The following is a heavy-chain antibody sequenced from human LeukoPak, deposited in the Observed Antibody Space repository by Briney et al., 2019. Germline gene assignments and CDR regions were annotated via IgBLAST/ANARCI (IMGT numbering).Heavy chain of an antibody. D-gene: IGHD2-15*01. CDR2: ISGSGGST. CDR1: GFTFSSYA. J-gene: IGHJ4*02. Sequence: GGSLRLSCAASGFTFSSYAMSWVRQAPGKGLEWVSAISGSGGSTYYADSVKGRFTISRDNSKNTLYLQMNGLRAEDTAVYYCAKVPRYCSGGSCYPKYYFDYWGQGTLVTVSS. V-gene: IGHV3-23*01. CDR3: AKVPRYCSGGSCYPKYYFDY.